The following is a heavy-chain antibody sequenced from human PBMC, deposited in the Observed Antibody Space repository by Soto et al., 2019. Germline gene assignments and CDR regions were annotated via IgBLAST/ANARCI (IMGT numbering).Heavy chain of an antibody. CDR2: ISAYNGNT. CDR1: GYTLTRHG. D-gene: IGHD6-13*01. J-gene: IGHJ6*04. Sequence: QVQLVQSGAEVKKPGASVKGSCKASGYTLTRHGISWVRQAPGQGLEWMGWISAYNGNTNDAQKLQGSVSITPVTSTGTTYIVLRILCSDGTAVYDCARDPHCRRDIAAAGPPYYYYNYGMYGWGEGTTDTVSS. CDR3: ARDPHCRRDIAAAGPPYYYYNYGMYG. V-gene: IGHV1-18*01.